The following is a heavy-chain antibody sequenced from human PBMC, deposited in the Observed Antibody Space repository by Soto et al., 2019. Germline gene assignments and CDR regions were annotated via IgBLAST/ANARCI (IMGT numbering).Heavy chain of an antibody. CDR2: IYHSGST. J-gene: IGHJ2*01. Sequence: QLQLQESGSGLVKPSQTLSLTCAVSGGSISSGGFSWSWIRQPPGKGLEWIGYIYHSGSTYYNPSHNSRVTISVDRSKNQFSLKLSSVTAADTAVYYCARWGSITRYFDLWGRGTLVTVSS. D-gene: IGHD3-3*01. CDR1: GGSISSGGFS. V-gene: IGHV4-30-2*01. CDR3: ARWGSITRYFDL.